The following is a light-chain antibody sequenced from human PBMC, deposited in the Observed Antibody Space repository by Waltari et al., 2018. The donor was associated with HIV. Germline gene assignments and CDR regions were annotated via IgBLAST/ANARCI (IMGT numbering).Light chain of an antibody. CDR2: LNTNGSL. J-gene: IGLJ2*01. Sequence: QLVLTQSPSASASLGASIKLTCTMNIGHRSYAIAWHQQHPGKGPRFLLRLNTNGSLTKGDGIPDRFSGSSSGAERSLTISNLQSEDEADYYCATWDDSLNGHVVFGGGTKLTVL. V-gene: IGLV4-69*01. CDR1: IGHRSYA. CDR3: ATWDDSLNGHVV.